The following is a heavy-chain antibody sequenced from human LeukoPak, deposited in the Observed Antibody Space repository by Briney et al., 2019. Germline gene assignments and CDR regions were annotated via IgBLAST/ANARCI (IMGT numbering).Heavy chain of an antibody. J-gene: IGHJ6*02. D-gene: IGHD1-26*01. CDR2: IIPILGIA. CDR3: ASLGGTFTRTYYYGMDV. V-gene: IGHV1-69*04. Sequence: SVKVSCKASGGTFSSYAISWVRQAPGQGLEWMGRIIPILGIANYAQKFQGRVTITADKSTSTAYMELSSLRSEDTAVYYCASLGGTFTRTYYYGMDVWGQGTTVTVSS. CDR1: GGTFSSYA.